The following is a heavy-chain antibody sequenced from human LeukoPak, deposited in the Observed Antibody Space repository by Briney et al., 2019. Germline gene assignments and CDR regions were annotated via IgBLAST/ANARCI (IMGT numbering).Heavy chain of an antibody. CDR1: GXTFSSYA. V-gene: IGHV3-30-3*01. CDR2: ISYDGSNK. CDR3: ASSYGDYDAYYYYGMDV. D-gene: IGHD4-17*01. Sequence: GGSLRLSCAASGXTFSSYAVHWVRQAPGKGLEWVAVISYDGSNKYYADSVKGRFTISRENSKKTLYLQMNSLRAEDTAVYYCASSYGDYDAYYYYGMDVWGQGTTVTVSS. J-gene: IGHJ6*02.